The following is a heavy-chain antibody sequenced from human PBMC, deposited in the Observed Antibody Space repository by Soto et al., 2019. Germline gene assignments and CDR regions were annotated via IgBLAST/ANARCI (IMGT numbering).Heavy chain of an antibody. CDR2: INAGNGNT. D-gene: IGHD6-19*01. CDR3: SRGPRHRTYSSGWYPFYYIDY. Sequence: ASVKVSCKASGYIFTSYAMHWVRQAPGQRLEWMGWINAGNGNTKYSQKFQGRVTITRDTSASTAYMELSSLRSEDTAVYYCSRGPRHRTYSSGWYPFYYIDYWGQGTLVTVSS. J-gene: IGHJ4*02. V-gene: IGHV1-3*01. CDR1: GYIFTSYA.